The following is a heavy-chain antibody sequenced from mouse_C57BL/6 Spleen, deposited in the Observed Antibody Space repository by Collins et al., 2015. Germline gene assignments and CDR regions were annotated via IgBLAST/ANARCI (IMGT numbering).Heavy chain of an antibody. CDR3: ARDQGNYGFDV. J-gene: IGHJ1*03. V-gene: IGHV3-6*01. Sequence: DVQLQESGPGLVKPSQSLSLTCSVTGYSITSGYYWNWIRQFPGNKLEWMGYISYDGSNNYNPSLKNRISITRDTSKNQFFLKLNSVTTEDTATYYCARDQGNYGFDVWGTGTTVTVSS. D-gene: IGHD2-1*01. CDR1: GYSITSGYY. CDR2: ISYDGSN.